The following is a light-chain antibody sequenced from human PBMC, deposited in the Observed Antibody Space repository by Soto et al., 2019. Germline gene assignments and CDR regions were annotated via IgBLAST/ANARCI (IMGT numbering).Light chain of an antibody. CDR3: QQYDSYRT. CDR1: QSINSY. J-gene: IGKJ1*01. Sequence: DIQMTQSPSSLSASVGDRVTITCRASQSINSYLNWYQQEPGKAPKFLIYAASSLQSGVPSRFSGSGSGTDFTLTISSLQPDDFATYYCQQYDSYRTFGQGTKVDIK. V-gene: IGKV1-39*01. CDR2: AAS.